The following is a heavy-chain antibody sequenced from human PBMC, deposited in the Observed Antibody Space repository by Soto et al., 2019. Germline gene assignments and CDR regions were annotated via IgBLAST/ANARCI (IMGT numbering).Heavy chain of an antibody. CDR1: GFTFSSYG. CDR2: MWYDGSNK. D-gene: IGHD3-9*01. Sequence: PGGSLRLSCAASGFTFSSYGMHWVRQAPGKGLEWVAVMWYDGSNKYYADSVKGRFTISRDNSKNTLYLQMNSLRAEDTAVYYCAREGPDDILTGYYESWGQGTLVTVSS. CDR3: AREGPDDILTGYYES. J-gene: IGHJ5*02. V-gene: IGHV3-33*01.